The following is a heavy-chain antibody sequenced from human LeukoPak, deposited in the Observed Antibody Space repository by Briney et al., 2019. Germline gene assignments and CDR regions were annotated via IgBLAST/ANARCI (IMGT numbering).Heavy chain of an antibody. D-gene: IGHD2-2*02. V-gene: IGHV3-30-3*01. CDR3: ARDPAAIGVRDWFDP. J-gene: IGHJ5*02. Sequence: GMSLRLTCAASRFTFSSYAMLWLRHAPGKGLEWVAVISYGGSNKYYADSVKGRFTIYRDNYKNTLYLKMKSLRAEDTAVYHCARDPAAIGVRDWFDPWGQGTLVTVSS. CDR2: ISYGGSNK. CDR1: RFTFSSYA.